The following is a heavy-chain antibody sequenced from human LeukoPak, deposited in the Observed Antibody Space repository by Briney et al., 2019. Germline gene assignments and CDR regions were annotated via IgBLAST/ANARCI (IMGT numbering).Heavy chain of an antibody. Sequence: GASVKVSCKASGYTFTSYDINWVRQATGQGLEWMGWMNPNSGNAGYAQKFQGRVTMTRNTSISTAYMEPSSLRSEDTAVYYCARAPYYYDSSGYYPYYYYGMDVWGQGTTVTVSS. J-gene: IGHJ6*02. CDR3: ARAPYYYDSSGYYPYYYYGMDV. CDR2: MNPNSGNA. V-gene: IGHV1-8*01. D-gene: IGHD3-22*01. CDR1: GYTFTSYD.